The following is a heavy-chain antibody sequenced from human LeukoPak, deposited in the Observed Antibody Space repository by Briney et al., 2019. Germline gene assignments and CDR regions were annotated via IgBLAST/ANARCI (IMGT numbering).Heavy chain of an antibody. CDR3: TRNNWGIDY. Sequence: GGSLRLSCAASGFNFRSHWMHWVRQAPGKGLVWVSRIDYDGQTTNYADSVRGRFTVSRGNAKNMMFLQMDSLRAEDTALYYCTRNNWGIDYWGQGTLVTVSS. V-gene: IGHV3-74*01. J-gene: IGHJ4*02. D-gene: IGHD7-27*01. CDR1: GFNFRSHW. CDR2: IDYDGQTT.